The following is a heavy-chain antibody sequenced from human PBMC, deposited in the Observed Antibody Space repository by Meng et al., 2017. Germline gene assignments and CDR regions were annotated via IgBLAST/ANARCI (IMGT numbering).Heavy chain of an antibody. CDR1: GFTVSSNY. Sequence: GESLKISCAASGFTVSSNYMSWVRQAPGKGLEWVSVIYSGGSTYYADSVKGRFTISRDNSKNTLYLQMNSLRAEDTAVYYCARVYSSSWYNWFDPWGQGTLVTVSS. CDR2: IYSGGST. CDR3: ARVYSSSWYNWFDP. V-gene: IGHV3-53*05. J-gene: IGHJ5*02. D-gene: IGHD6-13*01.